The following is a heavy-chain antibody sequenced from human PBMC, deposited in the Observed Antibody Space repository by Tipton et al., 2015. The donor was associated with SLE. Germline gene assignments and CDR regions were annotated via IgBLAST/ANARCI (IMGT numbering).Heavy chain of an antibody. Sequence: TLSLTCTVPGGSMSSHYWSWIRQPPGKGLEWIGYIYYSGSTNFHPSLKGRITMPLDKSKKQLSLKLTSVTTTDTAVYYCAKGAGWFGYWGQGTLVAVSS. CDR3: AKGAGWFGY. CDR2: IYYSGST. V-gene: IGHV4-59*11. CDR1: GGSMSSHY. J-gene: IGHJ5*01.